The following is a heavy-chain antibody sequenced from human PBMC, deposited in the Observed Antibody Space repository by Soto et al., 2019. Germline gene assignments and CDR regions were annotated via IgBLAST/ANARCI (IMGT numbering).Heavy chain of an antibody. J-gene: IGHJ4*02. D-gene: IGHD3-22*01. Sequence: SETLSLTCTVSGGSISDYYWGWIRLSPGKGLDWIGYIYYTGTTKYNPSLKSRVTISVDSSKNQFSLKLDSVTAADTAVYYCARLGGYYQAFDSWGQGTLVTVYS. V-gene: IGHV4-59*08. CDR3: ARLGGYYQAFDS. CDR1: GGSISDYY. CDR2: IYYTGTT.